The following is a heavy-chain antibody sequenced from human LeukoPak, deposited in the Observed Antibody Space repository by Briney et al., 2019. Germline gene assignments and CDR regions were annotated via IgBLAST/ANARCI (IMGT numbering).Heavy chain of an antibody. CDR1: GFTFSSYW. J-gene: IGHJ6*03. CDR2: IKQDGSEK. D-gene: IGHD4-17*01. CDR3: AREYGNYYYYYYIDV. V-gene: IGHV3-7*01. Sequence: GGSLRLSCAASGFTFSSYWMSWVRQAPGKGLEWVANIKQDGSEKYYVDSVKGRFTISRDNAKNSLYLQMNSLRAEDTAVYYCAREYGNYYYYYYIDVWGKGTTVTVSS.